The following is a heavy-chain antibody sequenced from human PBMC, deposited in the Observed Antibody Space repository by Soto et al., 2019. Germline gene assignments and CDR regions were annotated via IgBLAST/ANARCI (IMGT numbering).Heavy chain of an antibody. Sequence: SETLSLTCTVSGDSIRSYYWSWIRQPPGKGLEWIGNIYCSGSANYNPSLKSRVTISVDTSKNQFSLNLSSVTAADTAVYYCARRIAAAGPFDYWGQGTLVTVSS. V-gene: IGHV4-59*08. CDR3: ARRIAAAGPFDY. D-gene: IGHD6-13*01. CDR1: GDSIRSYY. J-gene: IGHJ4*02. CDR2: IYCSGSA.